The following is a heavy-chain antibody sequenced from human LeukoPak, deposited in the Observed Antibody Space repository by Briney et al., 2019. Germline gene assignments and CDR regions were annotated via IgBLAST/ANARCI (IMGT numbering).Heavy chain of an antibody. V-gene: IGHV3-30*01. CDR3: AKDKTVIAAAGTRPVYYFDY. J-gene: IGHJ4*02. D-gene: IGHD6-13*01. Sequence: SNKYYADSVKGRFTISRDNSKNTLYLQMNSLRAEDTAVYYCAKDKTVIAAAGTRPVYYFDYWGQGTLVTVSS. CDR2: SNK.